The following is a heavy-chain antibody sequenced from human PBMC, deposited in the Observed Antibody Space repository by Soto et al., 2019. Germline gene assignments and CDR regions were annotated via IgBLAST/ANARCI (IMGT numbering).Heavy chain of an antibody. CDR1: GYTFTSYG. V-gene: IGHV1-18*01. CDR3: ARDYDILTLIGYFDY. J-gene: IGHJ4*02. Sequence: ASVKVSCKASGYTFTSYGISWVRQAPGQGLEWMGWNSAYNGNTNYAQKLQGRVTMTTDTSTSTAYMELRSLRSDDTAVYYCARDYDILTLIGYFDYWGQGTLVTVSS. CDR2: NSAYNGNT. D-gene: IGHD3-9*01.